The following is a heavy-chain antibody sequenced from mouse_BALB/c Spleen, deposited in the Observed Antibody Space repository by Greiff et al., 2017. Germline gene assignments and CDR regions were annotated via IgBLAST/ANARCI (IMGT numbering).Heavy chain of an antibody. CDR2: ISYSGST. CDR3: ARGRYGNPFAY. D-gene: IGHD2-1*01. CDR1: GYSITSDYA. V-gene: IGHV3-2*02. J-gene: IGHJ3*01. Sequence: EVKLLESGPGLVKPSQSLSLTCTVTGYSITSDYAWNWIRQFPGNKLEWMGYISYSGSTSYNPSLKSRISITRDTSKNQFFLQLNSVTTEDTATYYCARGRYGNPFAYWGQGTLVTVSA.